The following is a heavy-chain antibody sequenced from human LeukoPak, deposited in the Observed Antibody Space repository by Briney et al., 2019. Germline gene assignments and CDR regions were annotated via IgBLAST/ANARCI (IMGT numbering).Heavy chain of an antibody. CDR1: GFTFSNYD. CDR3: VRELMGPGRYYYMDA. J-gene: IGHJ6*03. Sequence: GRSLRLSCAASGFTFSNYDMHCVRQATGKALEWVSATDTAGGTYYPGSVKGRFTISRENSKNSLYLQMDTLRAEDTAVYFCVRELMGPGRYYYMDAWGKGTTVTVSS. V-gene: IGHV3-13*01. D-gene: IGHD2-8*01. CDR2: TDTAGGT.